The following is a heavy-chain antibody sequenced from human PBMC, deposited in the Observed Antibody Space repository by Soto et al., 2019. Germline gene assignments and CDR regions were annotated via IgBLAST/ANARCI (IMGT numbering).Heavy chain of an antibody. D-gene: IGHD5-12*01. V-gene: IGHV4-61*08. Sequence: KPSETLSLTCTVSGGSISSGDYYWGWIRQPPGKGLEWIAYIYHSGSTNYNPSLKSRVTISVDTSKDQFSLKLSSVTAADTAVYYCARWTGYEYFQHWGQGTLVTVSS. CDR1: GGSISSGDYY. J-gene: IGHJ1*01. CDR2: IYHSGST. CDR3: ARWTGYEYFQH.